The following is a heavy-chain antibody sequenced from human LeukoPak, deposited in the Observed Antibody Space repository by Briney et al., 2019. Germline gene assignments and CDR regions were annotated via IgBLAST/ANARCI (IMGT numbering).Heavy chain of an antibody. CDR2: IWYDGSSK. Sequence: GGSLRLYCAASGFTFSNYGMHWVRQAPGKGLEWVAIIWYDGSSKYYADSVKGRFTISRDNSKNTLYLQMNSLRAEDTAVYYCARANYGGDFDYWGQGTLVTVSS. CDR3: ARANYGGDFDY. D-gene: IGHD4-23*01. V-gene: IGHV3-33*01. J-gene: IGHJ4*02. CDR1: GFTFSNYG.